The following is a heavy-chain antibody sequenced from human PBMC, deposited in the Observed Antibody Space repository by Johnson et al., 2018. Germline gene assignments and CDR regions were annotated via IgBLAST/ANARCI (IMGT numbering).Heavy chain of an antibody. V-gene: IGHV3-23*04. CDR2: ISGSGGST. CDR3: AKGVAAGEYYYYYYYMDV. CDR1: GFTFDDYA. J-gene: IGHJ6*03. D-gene: IGHD6-13*01. Sequence: VQLVESGGGLVQPGRSLRLYCAASGFTFDDYAMHWVRQAPGKGLEWVSGISGSGGSTYYADSVKGRFTISRDSSKNTLYLQMNSLRAEDTAVYYCAKGVAAGEYYYYYYYMDVWGKGTTVTVSS.